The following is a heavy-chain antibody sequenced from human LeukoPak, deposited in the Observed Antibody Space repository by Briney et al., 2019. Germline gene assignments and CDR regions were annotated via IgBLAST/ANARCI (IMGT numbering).Heavy chain of an antibody. CDR3: ARQALGYCSVGSCVSDC. V-gene: IGHV5-51*01. Sequence: NHGESLKISCKGSGYSFTSYWIGWVRQMPGKGLEWMGIIYPGDSDTRYSPSFQGQVTISADKSISTAYLQWSSLKASDTAMYYCARQALGYCSVGSCVSDCWGQGTLVTVSS. CDR1: GYSFTSYW. CDR2: IYPGDSDT. D-gene: IGHD2-15*01. J-gene: IGHJ4*02.